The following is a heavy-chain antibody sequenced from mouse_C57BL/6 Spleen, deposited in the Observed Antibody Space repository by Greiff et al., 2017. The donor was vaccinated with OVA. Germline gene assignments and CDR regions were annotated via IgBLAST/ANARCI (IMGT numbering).Heavy chain of an antibody. CDR3: ERDYQRAFAY. Sequence: QVQLKQPGAELVMPGASVKLSCKASGYTFTSYWMHWVKQRPGQGLEWIGEIDPSDSYTNYNQKFKGKSTLTVDKSSSTAYMQLSSLTSEDSAVYYCERDYQRAFAYWGQGTLVTVSA. CDR2: IDPSDSYT. V-gene: IGHV1-69*01. D-gene: IGHD1-1*02. CDR1: GYTFTSYW. J-gene: IGHJ3*01.